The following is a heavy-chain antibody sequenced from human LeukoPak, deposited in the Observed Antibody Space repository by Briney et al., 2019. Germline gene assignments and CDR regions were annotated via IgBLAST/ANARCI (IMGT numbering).Heavy chain of an antibody. CDR1: GGSISSYY. J-gene: IGHJ4*02. CDR3: ARDPVGHGVDY. Sequence: PSETLSHTCTVSGGSISSYYWSWIRQPPGKGLEWIGYIYYSGSTNYNPSLKSRVTISVDTSKNQFSLKLSSVTAADTAVYYCARDPVGHGVDYRGQGTLVTVSS. V-gene: IGHV4-59*01. CDR2: IYYSGST. D-gene: IGHD2-15*01.